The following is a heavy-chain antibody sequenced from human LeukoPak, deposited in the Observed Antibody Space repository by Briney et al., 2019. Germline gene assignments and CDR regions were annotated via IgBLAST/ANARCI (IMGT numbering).Heavy chain of an antibody. CDR1: GFTFSSYW. CDR3: ARDRRYGSGGYPDY. J-gene: IGHJ4*02. D-gene: IGHD3-10*01. CDR2: IKQDGSEK. Sequence: GGSLRLSCAASGFTFSSYWMSWVRQAPGKGLEWVAYIKQDGSEKYYVDSVKGRFTISRDNAKNSLYLQMNSLRAEDTAVYYCARDRRYGSGGYPDYWGQGTLVTVSS. V-gene: IGHV3-7*01.